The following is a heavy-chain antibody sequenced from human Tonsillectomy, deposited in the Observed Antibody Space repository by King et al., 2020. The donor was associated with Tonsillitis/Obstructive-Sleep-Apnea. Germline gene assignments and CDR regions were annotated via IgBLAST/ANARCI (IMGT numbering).Heavy chain of an antibody. CDR1: GYTFTRYY. V-gene: IGHV1-46*01. D-gene: IGHD1-14*01. J-gene: IGHJ4*02. Sequence: VQLVQSGAEVKTPGASVMVSCKASGYTFTRYYIHWARQARGQGLEWMGIINPSSGVPTYAQKFQGRVTMSTDTSASKVYLELSSLRSEDTAVYYCARDDVVGRYIDSWGQGTLVTVSS. CDR2: INPSSGVP. CDR3: ARDDVVGRYIDS.